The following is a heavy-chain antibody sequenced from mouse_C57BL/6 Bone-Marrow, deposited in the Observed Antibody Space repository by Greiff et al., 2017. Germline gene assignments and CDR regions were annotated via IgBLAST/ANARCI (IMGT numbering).Heavy chain of an antibody. Sequence: EVQLQQSGPELVKPGASVKISCKASGYTFTDYYMNWVKQSHGKSLEWIGDINPNNGGTSYNQKFKGKATLTVDKSSSTAYMELRSLTSEDSAVYYCARSLLRRYYFDYWGQGTTLTVSS. CDR1: GYTFTDYY. CDR3: ARSLLRRYYFDY. CDR2: INPNNGGT. V-gene: IGHV1-26*01. D-gene: IGHD1-2*01. J-gene: IGHJ2*01.